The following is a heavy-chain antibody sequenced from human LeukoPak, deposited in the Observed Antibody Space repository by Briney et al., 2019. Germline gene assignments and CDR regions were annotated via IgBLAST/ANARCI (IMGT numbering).Heavy chain of an antibody. Sequence: GASVKVSCKASGYTFTGYYIHWVRQAPGQGLERMGWINPNSGGTNYAQKFQGRVTMIRDTSISTAYMELSRLRSDDTAVYYCARAYDYAFDIWGQGTMVTVSS. D-gene: IGHD5-12*01. J-gene: IGHJ3*02. CDR1: GYTFTGYY. CDR3: ARAYDYAFDI. CDR2: INPNSGGT. V-gene: IGHV1-2*02.